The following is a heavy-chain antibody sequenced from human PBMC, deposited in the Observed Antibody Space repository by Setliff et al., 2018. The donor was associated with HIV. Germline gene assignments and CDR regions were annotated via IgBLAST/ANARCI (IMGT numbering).Heavy chain of an antibody. CDR2: IYYRGST. CDR1: GGSIRTYY. Sequence: PSETLSLTCTVSGGSIRTYYWSWIRQSPGKGLEWIGYIYYRGSTNYNPSLKSRATISVDTSKNQFSLKLSSVTAADTAVYYCARGVAAAGLWGQGTLVTVSS. D-gene: IGHD6-13*01. J-gene: IGHJ4*02. V-gene: IGHV4-59*08. CDR3: ARGVAAAGL.